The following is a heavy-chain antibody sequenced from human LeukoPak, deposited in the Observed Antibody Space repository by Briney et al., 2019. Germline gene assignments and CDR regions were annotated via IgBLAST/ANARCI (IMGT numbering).Heavy chain of an antibody. CDR3: ARGSKAGIVGATSEFDP. CDR2: IYYSRST. D-gene: IGHD1-26*01. Sequence: NPSETLSLTCTVSGGSISSYYWSWIRQPPGKGLEWIGYIYYSRSTNYNPSLKSRVTISVDTSKNQFSLKLSSVTAADTAVYYCARGSKAGIVGATSEFDPWGQGTLVTVSS. J-gene: IGHJ5*02. V-gene: IGHV4-59*08. CDR1: GGSISSYY.